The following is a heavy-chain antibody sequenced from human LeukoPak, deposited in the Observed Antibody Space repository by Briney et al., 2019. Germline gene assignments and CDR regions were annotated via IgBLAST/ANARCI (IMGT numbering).Heavy chain of an antibody. J-gene: IGHJ4*02. Sequence: ASVKVSCKASGYTFTSYDINWVRQATGQGLEWMGWMNPNSGNTGYAQKFQGRVTITRNTSISTAYMELSSLRSEDTAVYYCARDRKSVYWHQTDYWGQGTLVTVSS. CDR2: MNPNSGNT. D-gene: IGHD2-15*01. CDR3: ARDRKSVYWHQTDY. V-gene: IGHV1-8*03. CDR1: GYTFTSYD.